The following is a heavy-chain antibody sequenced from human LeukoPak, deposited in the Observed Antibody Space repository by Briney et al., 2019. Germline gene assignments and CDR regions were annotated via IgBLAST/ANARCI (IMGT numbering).Heavy chain of an antibody. CDR1: GFTFSSYA. CDR3: ARATYTVTTSPMDY. CDR2: ISYDGSNK. Sequence: GGSLRLSCAASGFTFSSYAMHWVRQAPGKGLEWVAVISYDGSNKYYADSVKGRFTISRDNSKNTLYLQMNSLRAEDTVVYYCARATYTVTTSPMDYWGQGTLVTVSS. J-gene: IGHJ4*02. D-gene: IGHD4-17*01. V-gene: IGHV3-30-3*01.